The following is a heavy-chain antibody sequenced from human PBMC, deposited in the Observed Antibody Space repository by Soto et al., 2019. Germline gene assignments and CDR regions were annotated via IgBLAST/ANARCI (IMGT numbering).Heavy chain of an antibody. Sequence: SETLSLTCAVYGGSFSGYYWSWIRQPPGKGLEWIGEINHSGSTNYNPSLKGRVTISVDTSKNQFSLKLSSVTAADTAVYYCARGRDSGSRGLGDAFDIWGQGTMVTVSS. V-gene: IGHV4-34*01. CDR2: INHSGST. CDR1: GGSFSGYY. CDR3: ARGRDSGSRGLGDAFDI. J-gene: IGHJ3*02. D-gene: IGHD1-26*01.